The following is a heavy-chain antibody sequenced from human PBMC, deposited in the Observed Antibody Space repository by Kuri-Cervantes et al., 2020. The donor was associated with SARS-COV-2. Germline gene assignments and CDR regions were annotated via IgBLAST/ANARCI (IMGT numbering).Heavy chain of an antibody. CDR2: IKQDGSEK. J-gene: IGHJ4*02. CDR1: GFTFSSYW. Sequence: GGSLRLSCAASGFTFSSYWMSWVRQAPGKGLEWVANIKQDGSEKYYVDSVKGRFTISRDNSKNTLYLQMNSLRAEDTAVYYCARGGGNSEVWVEYFDYWGQGTLVTVSS. V-gene: IGHV3-7*03. D-gene: IGHD4-23*01. CDR3: ARGGGNSEVWVEYFDY.